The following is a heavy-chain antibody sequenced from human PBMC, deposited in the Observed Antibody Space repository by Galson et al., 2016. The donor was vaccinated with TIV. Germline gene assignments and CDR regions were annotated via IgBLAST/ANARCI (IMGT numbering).Heavy chain of an antibody. CDR3: ARGKEDTAMFGYLSRLYYYYGMDV. CDR2: ISYSGSA. V-gene: IGHV4-59*01. J-gene: IGHJ6*02. D-gene: IGHD5-18*01. CDR1: GGSISSYY. Sequence: SETLSLTCTVSGGSISSYYWSWIRQPPGEGLEWIGYISYSGSAIYNPSLKSRVTLSVDTSMKQFSLKLRSVTAADTAVYYCARGKEDTAMFGYLSRLYYYYGMDVWGQGTTVTVSS.